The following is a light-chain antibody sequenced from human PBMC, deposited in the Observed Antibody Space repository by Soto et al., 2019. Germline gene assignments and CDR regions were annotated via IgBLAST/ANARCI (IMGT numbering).Light chain of an antibody. CDR2: EVS. CDR3: SSYTSSSTFF. V-gene: IGLV2-14*01. CDR1: SSDVGGYNY. J-gene: IGLJ1*01. Sequence: QSALTQPASVSGSPGQSITISCTGTSSDVGGYNYVSWYQQHPGKAPKLMIYEVSNRPSGVSNRFSGSKSGNTASLTISGRQDEDEADYYCSSYTSSSTFFFGTGTKLTVL.